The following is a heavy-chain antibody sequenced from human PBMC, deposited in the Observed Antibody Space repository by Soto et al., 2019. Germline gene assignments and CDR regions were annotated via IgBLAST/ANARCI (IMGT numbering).Heavy chain of an antibody. J-gene: IGHJ4*02. Sequence: SETLSLTCTVSGGSISSSSYYWGWIRQPPGKGLEWIGSIYYSGSTYYNPSLKSRVTISVDTSKNQFSLKLSSVTAADTAVYYCARHFPTQFDYWGQGTLVTVSS. V-gene: IGHV4-39*01. CDR2: IYYSGST. CDR1: GGSISSSSYY. CDR3: ARHFPTQFDY.